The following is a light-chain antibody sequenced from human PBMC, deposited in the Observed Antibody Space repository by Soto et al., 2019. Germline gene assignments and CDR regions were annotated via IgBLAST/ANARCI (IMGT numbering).Light chain of an antibody. J-gene: IGLJ1*01. V-gene: IGLV2-14*01. CDR2: EVS. Sequence: QSALTQPASVSGSPGQSITISCTGTSSDVGGYNYVSWYQQHPGEAPKLMIYEVSNQPSGVSNRFSGSKSGNTASLTISGLQAEDEADYYCSSYTSSDTYVFGTGNKLTVL. CDR1: SSDVGGYNY. CDR3: SSYTSSDTYV.